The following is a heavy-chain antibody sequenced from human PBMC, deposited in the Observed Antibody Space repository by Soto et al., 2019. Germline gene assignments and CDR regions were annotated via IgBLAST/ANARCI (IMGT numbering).Heavy chain of an antibody. Sequence: SETLSLTCTVSGGSINNYYWSWIRQPPGKGLEWIVYIYYSGRTSYNPSLKSRVTISVDTSKNQFSLKLSSVTAADTAVYYCARVTTGYCTNGVCYGMDVWGQGTTVTVSS. J-gene: IGHJ6*02. D-gene: IGHD2-8*01. CDR3: ARVTTGYCTNGVCYGMDV. V-gene: IGHV4-59*08. CDR2: IYYSGRT. CDR1: GGSINNYY.